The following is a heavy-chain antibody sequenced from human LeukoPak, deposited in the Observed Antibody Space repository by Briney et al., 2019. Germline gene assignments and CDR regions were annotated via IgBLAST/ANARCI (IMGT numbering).Heavy chain of an antibody. Sequence: GGSLRLSCVASGFTFSSYWMDWVRQASGKGLEWVANIKQDGSEKYYVDSVKGRFTISRDNAKNSLYLQMNSLRAEDTAVYYCARDRDWYTFDYWGQGALVTVSS. V-gene: IGHV3-7*01. CDR3: ARDRDWYTFDY. J-gene: IGHJ4*02. CDR2: IKQDGSEK. CDR1: GFTFSSYW. D-gene: IGHD2-21*01.